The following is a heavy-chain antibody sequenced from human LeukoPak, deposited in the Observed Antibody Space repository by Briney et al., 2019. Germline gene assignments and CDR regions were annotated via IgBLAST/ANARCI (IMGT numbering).Heavy chain of an antibody. CDR3: AKDHDSGLNGMDV. CDR2: ISYDGSNK. D-gene: IGHD3-10*01. CDR1: GFTFSSYG. V-gene: IGHV3-30*18. Sequence: GRSLRLSCAASGFTFSSYGMHWVRQAPGKGLEWVAVISYDGSNKYYADSMKGRFTISRDNSKNTLYLQMNSLRAEDTAVYYCAKDHDSGLNGMDVWGQGTTVTVS. J-gene: IGHJ6*02.